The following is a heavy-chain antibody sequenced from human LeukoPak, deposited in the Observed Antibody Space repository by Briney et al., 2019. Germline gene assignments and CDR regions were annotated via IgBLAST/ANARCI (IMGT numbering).Heavy chain of an antibody. CDR2: IYYSGST. J-gene: IGHJ4*02. V-gene: IGHV4-59*01. D-gene: IGHD5-18*01. CDR3: ARAQLWQTPVFYY. Sequence: SETLSLTCTVSGGSISSYYWSWIRQPPGKGLEWIGYIYYSGSTNYNPSLKSRVTISVDTSKNQFSLKLSSVTAADTAVYYCARAQLWQTPVFYYWGQGTLVTVSS. CDR1: GGSISSYY.